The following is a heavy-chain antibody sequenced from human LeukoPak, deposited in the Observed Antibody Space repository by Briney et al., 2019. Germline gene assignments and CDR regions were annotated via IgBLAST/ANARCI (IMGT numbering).Heavy chain of an antibody. V-gene: IGHV4-59*01. Sequence: PSETLSLTCTVSGGSISNYYWSWIRQPPGKGLDWIGYIYYSGSTNYNPPLKSRVTISVDTSKNQFSLRLTSVTAADTAVYYCARAPYCSGGNCYFDYWGQGTLVTVSS. J-gene: IGHJ4*02. CDR3: ARAPYCSGGNCYFDY. CDR2: IYYSGST. CDR1: GGSISNYY. D-gene: IGHD2-15*01.